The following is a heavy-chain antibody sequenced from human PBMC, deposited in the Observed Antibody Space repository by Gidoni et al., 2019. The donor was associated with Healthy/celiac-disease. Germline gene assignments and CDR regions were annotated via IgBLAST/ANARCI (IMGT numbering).Heavy chain of an antibody. CDR3: AKESLRYFPQ. CDR1: GFTFSSYA. Sequence: EVPLLESGGGLVQPGGSLSLSCAASGFTFSSYAMSWVRQAPGTGLEWVSAIRGSGGSTYYADAVKGRFTISRDNSKNTLYLQMNSLRAEDTAVYYCAKESLRYFPQRGQGTLVTVSS. D-gene: IGHD3-9*01. J-gene: IGHJ4*02. V-gene: IGHV3-23*01. CDR2: IRGSGGST.